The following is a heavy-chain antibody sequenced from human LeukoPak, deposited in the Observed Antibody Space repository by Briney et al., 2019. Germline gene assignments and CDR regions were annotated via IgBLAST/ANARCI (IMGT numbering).Heavy chain of an antibody. Sequence: PSETLSLTCIVSGGSISSYNWNWIRQPPGKGLEWIGYIYYSGSTNYNPSLKSRVTISVDTSKNQFSLKLSSVTAADTAVYYCARDRGYYGSGSYYEAHDAFDIWGQGTMVTVSS. CDR3: ARDRGYYGSGSYYEAHDAFDI. CDR2: IYYSGST. D-gene: IGHD3-10*01. J-gene: IGHJ3*02. V-gene: IGHV4-59*01. CDR1: GGSISSYN.